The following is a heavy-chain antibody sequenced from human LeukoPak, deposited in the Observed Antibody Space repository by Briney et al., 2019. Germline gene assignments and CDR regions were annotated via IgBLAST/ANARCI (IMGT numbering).Heavy chain of an antibody. J-gene: IGHJ4*02. CDR1: GFTVSSNH. CDR2: IYSASST. D-gene: IGHD3-22*01. Sequence: TGGSLSLSCEASGFTVSSNHMSWVRQAPGKGLEWVSIIYSASSTYYADSVKGRFTISRDNSKNTLYLQMRVLRVDDTAVYYCANDFPSYYFDSRGYCRYWGRGTLVTVSS. CDR3: ANDFPSYYFDSRGYCRY. V-gene: IGHV3-53*01.